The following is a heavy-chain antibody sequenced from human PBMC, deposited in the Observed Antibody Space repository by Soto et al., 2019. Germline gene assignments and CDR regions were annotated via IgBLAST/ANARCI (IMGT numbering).Heavy chain of an antibody. CDR1: GGAFSSNA. J-gene: IGHJ6*02. CDR2: IIPLVGTA. V-gene: IGHV1-69*01. Sequence: QVQLVQSGAEVKKPGSAVKVSCKATGGAFSSNAISWVRQAPGQGLEWMGGIIPLVGTANYAQNFRGRVSITADESTSTAYMELSSLRSEDTAVYYCARHILPYSRVDGMDVWGQGTTVTVSS. D-gene: IGHD3-9*01. CDR3: ARHILPYSRVDGMDV.